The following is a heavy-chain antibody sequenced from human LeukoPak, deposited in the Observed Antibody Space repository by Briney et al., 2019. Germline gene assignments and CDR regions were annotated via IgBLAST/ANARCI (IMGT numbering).Heavy chain of an antibody. CDR3: ARAVRGVGSDY. CDR1: GFAFNTYA. Sequence: GRSLRLSCAASGFAFNTYAMHWVRQAPGQGLEWVALIWHDGSHRFYSNSVRGQFTISRDNSKNTVSLQMNNLRVEDTAVYYCARAVRGVGSDYWGQGTLVTVSS. CDR2: IWHDGSHR. J-gene: IGHJ4*02. V-gene: IGHV3-33*01. D-gene: IGHD3-10*01.